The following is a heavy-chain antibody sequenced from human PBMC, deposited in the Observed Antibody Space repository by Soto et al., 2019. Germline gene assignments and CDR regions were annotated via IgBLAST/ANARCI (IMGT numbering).Heavy chain of an antibody. CDR3: ARGRGYSDGMDS. D-gene: IGHD2-15*01. CDR2: MNPNSGST. CDR1: GYTFTSLD. Sequence: ASVKVSCKASGYTFTSLDINWVRQATGQGLEWMGWMNPNSGSTSSAQKFQGRVAMTRDTSTNTAYMELSSLRSDDTAVYYCARGRGYSDGMDSWGQGTLVTVSS. V-gene: IGHV1-8*02. J-gene: IGHJ4*02.